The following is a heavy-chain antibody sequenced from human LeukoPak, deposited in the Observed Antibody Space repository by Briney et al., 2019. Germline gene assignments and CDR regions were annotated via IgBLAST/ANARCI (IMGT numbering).Heavy chain of an antibody. D-gene: IGHD2-21*02. CDR2: INLNSGGT. J-gene: IGHJ5*02. CDR1: GYTFTGYY. Sequence: ASVKVSCKASGYTFTGYYMHWVRQAPGQGLEWMGRINLNSGGTNYAQKFQGRVTMTSDTSISTAYMELSRLRSDDTAVYYCAREGPKRGDPWGDGRPFDPWGQGTLVTVSS. V-gene: IGHV1-2*06. CDR3: AREGPKRGDPWGDGRPFDP.